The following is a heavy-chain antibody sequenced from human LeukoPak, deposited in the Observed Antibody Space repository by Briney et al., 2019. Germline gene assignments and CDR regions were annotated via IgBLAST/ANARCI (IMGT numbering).Heavy chain of an antibody. CDR2: IYPGDSDT. CDR3: ARQTRVSAYYYDTYYFDP. Sequence: GESLKISCKGSGYSFTTHWIGWVRQLPGKGLEWMGIIYPGDSDTKYSPSFQGQVTISVDTSISTAYLRWSSLKASDTAMYYCARQTRVSAYYYDTYYFDPWGQGTLVTVSS. CDR1: GYSFTTHW. D-gene: IGHD3-22*01. V-gene: IGHV5-51*01. J-gene: IGHJ5*02.